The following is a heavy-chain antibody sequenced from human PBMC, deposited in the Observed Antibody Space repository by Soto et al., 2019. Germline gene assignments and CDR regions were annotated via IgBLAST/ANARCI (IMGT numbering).Heavy chain of an antibody. CDR3: ARDRDIAAAAPTPAEYFQH. CDR1: GFTFSSYA. D-gene: IGHD6-13*01. CDR2: ISYDGSNK. J-gene: IGHJ1*01. V-gene: IGHV3-30-3*01. Sequence: PGGSLRLSCAASGFTFSSYAMHWVRQAPGKGLEWVAVISYDGSNKYYADSVKGRFTISRDNSKNTLYLQMNSLRAEDTAVYYCARDRDIAAAAPTPAEYFQHWGQGTLVTVSS.